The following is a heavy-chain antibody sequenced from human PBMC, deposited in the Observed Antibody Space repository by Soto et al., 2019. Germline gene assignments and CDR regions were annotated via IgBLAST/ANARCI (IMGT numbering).Heavy chain of an antibody. Sequence: SETLSLTCTVSGGSISSYYWSWIRQPPGKGLEWIGYIYYSGSTNYNPSLKSRVTISVDTSKNQFSLKLSSVTAADTAVYYCARDGGIAARFFAYWGQGTLVTVSS. CDR1: GGSISSYY. D-gene: IGHD6-6*01. J-gene: IGHJ4*02. CDR2: IYYSGST. CDR3: ARDGGIAARFFAY. V-gene: IGHV4-59*01.